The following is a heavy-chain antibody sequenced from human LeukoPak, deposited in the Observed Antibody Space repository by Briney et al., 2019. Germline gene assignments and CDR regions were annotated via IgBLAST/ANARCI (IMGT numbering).Heavy chain of an antibody. D-gene: IGHD3-22*01. CDR3: ATGDSSGYLGAFDT. J-gene: IGHJ3*02. CDR1: GYTLTELS. V-gene: IGHV1-24*01. CDR2: FDPEDGET. Sequence: GASVKVSCKVSGYTLTELSMHWVRQAPGKGLEWMGGFDPEDGETIYAQKFQGRVTMTEDTSTDTAYMELSSLRSEDTAVYYCATGDSSGYLGAFDTWGQGTMVTVSS.